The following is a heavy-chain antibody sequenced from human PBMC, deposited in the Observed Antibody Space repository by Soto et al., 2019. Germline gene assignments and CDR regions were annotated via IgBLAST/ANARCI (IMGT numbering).Heavy chain of an antibody. CDR3: AQSRQKVDGSWATYGMDV. J-gene: IGHJ6*02. D-gene: IGHD6-13*01. Sequence: PGAALKISCKGSVYSFTSYWISWVRQMPGKGLEWMGRIDPSDSYTNYSPSFQGHVTISADKSISTAYLQWSSLKASDTAMYYCAQSRQKVDGSWATYGMDVWGQGTTVTVSS. CDR2: IDPSDSYT. CDR1: VYSFTSYW. V-gene: IGHV5-10-1*01.